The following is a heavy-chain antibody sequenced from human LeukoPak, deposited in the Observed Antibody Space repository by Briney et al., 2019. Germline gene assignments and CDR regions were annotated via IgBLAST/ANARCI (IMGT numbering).Heavy chain of an antibody. J-gene: IGHJ4*02. D-gene: IGHD3-22*01. Sequence: PGGSLRLSCAASGFTFDDYGMIWVRQIPGKGLEWVPGITWNSDTTGYADSVKGRFNIFRDNAKNSLYLQMNSLRAEDTALYYCAKLGHTSGYYARHSDYWGQGTLVTVSS. CDR2: ITWNSDTT. V-gene: IGHV3-20*04. CDR1: GFTFDDYG. CDR3: AKLGHTSGYYARHSDY.